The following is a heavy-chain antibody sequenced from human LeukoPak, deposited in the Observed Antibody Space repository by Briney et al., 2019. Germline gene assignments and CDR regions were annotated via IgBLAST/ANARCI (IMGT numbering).Heavy chain of an antibody. J-gene: IGHJ4*02. V-gene: IGHV3-72*01. D-gene: IGHD3-22*01. Sequence: PGGSLRLSCAASGFTFSDHYMDWVRQAPGKGLEWVGRSRNKASTYTTEYAASVKGRFTVSRDDSKNSVYLQMNSLKTEDTAVYYCTRSDSSGYVNYWGQGTLLTVSS. CDR1: GFTFSDHY. CDR2: SRNKASTYTT. CDR3: TRSDSSGYVNY.